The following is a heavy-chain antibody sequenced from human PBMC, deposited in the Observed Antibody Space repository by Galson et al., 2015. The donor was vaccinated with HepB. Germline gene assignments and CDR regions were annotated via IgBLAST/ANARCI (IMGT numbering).Heavy chain of an antibody. CDR3: ARDSRLGLRLKNYFSSGVDV. V-gene: IGHV1-18*01. D-gene: IGHD2/OR15-2a*01. CDR1: GYSFSNYG. Sequence: SVKVSCKASGYSFSNYGLSWIRQAPGPGLEWMGWFSGYDGSTNYAKKFQGRVTMTADASTGTAYLEMRNLRSDDTAVYYCARDSRLGLRLKNYFSSGVDVWGQGSGVTVSS. CDR2: FSGYDGST. J-gene: IGHJ6*02.